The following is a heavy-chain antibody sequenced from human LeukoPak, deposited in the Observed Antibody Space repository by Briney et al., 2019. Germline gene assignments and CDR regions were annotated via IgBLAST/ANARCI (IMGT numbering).Heavy chain of an antibody. V-gene: IGHV3-11*01. Sequence: GGSLRLSCAASGFTFSDYYMSWIRQAPGKGLEWVSYITDTGSNIYYADSVKGRFTISRDNAKNSLYLQLNSLRDEDTAVYYCARDQGGVHNAFDSWGQGTLVTVS. J-gene: IGHJ4*02. CDR3: ARDQGGVHNAFDS. CDR1: GFTFSDYY. CDR2: ITDTGSNI. D-gene: IGHD1-26*01.